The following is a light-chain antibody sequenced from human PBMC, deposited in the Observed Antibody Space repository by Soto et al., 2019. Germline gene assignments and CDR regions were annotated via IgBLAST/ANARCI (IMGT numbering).Light chain of an antibody. Sequence: QSALTQPASVSGSPGQSITISCTGTNSDVGSFNLVSWYQHHPGKAPELILYEVSLRPSGVSSRFSGSKSGNTASLTISGLQAEDEADYYCSSYAGNSPLWVFGGGTKLTVL. CDR2: EVS. V-gene: IGLV2-23*02. J-gene: IGLJ3*02. CDR3: SSYAGNSPLWV. CDR1: NSDVGSFNL.